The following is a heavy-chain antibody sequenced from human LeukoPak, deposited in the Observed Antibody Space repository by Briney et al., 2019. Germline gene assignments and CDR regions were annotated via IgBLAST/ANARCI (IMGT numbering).Heavy chain of an antibody. Sequence: SETPSLTCTVSGGSISSYYWSWIRQPPGKGLEWIGYIYYSGMTNYNPSLKSRVTMSVDTSKNQFSLNLNSATAADTAVYYCARRDFWGWSCYPRHFDFWGQGTLVTVSS. D-gene: IGHD2-15*01. CDR1: GGSISSYY. CDR2: IYYSGMT. J-gene: IGHJ4*02. CDR3: ARRDFWGWSCYPRHFDF. V-gene: IGHV4-59*08.